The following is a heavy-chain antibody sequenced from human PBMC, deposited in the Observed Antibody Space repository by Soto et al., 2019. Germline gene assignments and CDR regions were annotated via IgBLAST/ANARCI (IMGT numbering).Heavy chain of an antibody. Sequence: PSETLSLTCTVSGGSISSGDYYWSWIRQPPGKGLEWIGYIYYSGSTYYNPSLKSRVTISVDTSKNQFSLKLSSVTAADTAVYYCARADYYDSSGERHDHAFDIWGQGTMVTVSS. V-gene: IGHV4-30-4*01. CDR3: ARADYYDSSGERHDHAFDI. J-gene: IGHJ3*02. CDR2: IYYSGST. CDR1: GGSISSGDYY. D-gene: IGHD3-22*01.